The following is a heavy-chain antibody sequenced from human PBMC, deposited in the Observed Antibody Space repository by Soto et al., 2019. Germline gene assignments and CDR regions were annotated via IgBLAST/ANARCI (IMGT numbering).Heavy chain of an antibody. D-gene: IGHD6-19*01. J-gene: IGHJ4*02. CDR1: GFTFSSYA. V-gene: IGHV3-23*01. CDR3: SKLWHSGCYKGSLYFDY. CDR2: ISGSGGST. Sequence: PGGSLRLSCAASGFTFSSYAMSWVRQAPGKGLEWVSAISGSGGSTYYADSVKGRFTISRDNSKNTLYLQMNSLRAEDTAVYYCSKLWHSGCYKGSLYFDYWGQGAPVTVSS.